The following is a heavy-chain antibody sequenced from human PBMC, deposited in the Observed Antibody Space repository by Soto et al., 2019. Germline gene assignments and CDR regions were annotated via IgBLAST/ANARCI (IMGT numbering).Heavy chain of an antibody. CDR2: IYYSGST. J-gene: IGHJ5*02. CDR1: GGSISSSSYY. D-gene: IGHD2-15*01. CDR3: ARRGRYCSGGSCYNWFDP. V-gene: IGHV4-39*01. Sequence: ETLSLTCTVSGGSISSSSYYWGWIRQPPGKGLEWIGSIYYSGSTYYNPSLKSRVTISVDTSRNQFSLKLSSVTAADTAVYYCARRGRYCSGGSCYNWFDPWGQGTLVTVSS.